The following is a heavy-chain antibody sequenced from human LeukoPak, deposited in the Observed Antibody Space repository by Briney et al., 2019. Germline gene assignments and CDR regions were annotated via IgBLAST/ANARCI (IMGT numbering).Heavy chain of an antibody. D-gene: IGHD6-19*01. Sequence: GGSLRLSCAPSGFTFSTYAMSWVRHTPGKGLEWVSGISSGGNTQYTDSVTRRFTVSRDNSKNTLHLQMDSLRAEDTAIYYCTKERRQWVGPYFDSWGQGTVVPVSS. V-gene: IGHV3-23*01. CDR3: TKERRQWVGPYFDS. CDR2: ISSGGNT. J-gene: IGHJ4*02. CDR1: GFTFSTYA.